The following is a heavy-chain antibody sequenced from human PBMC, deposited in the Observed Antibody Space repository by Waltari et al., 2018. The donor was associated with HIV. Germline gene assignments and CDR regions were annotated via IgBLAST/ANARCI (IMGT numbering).Heavy chain of an antibody. V-gene: IGHV3-11*01. CDR3: ARGEQSAHGPSDY. Sequence: QVQLEESGGDLVKPGGSLRLHCAASGFTFRDHYMSWMRQPPGKGLEWIAHISRGGSSTYYADSVKGRFTISRDNAKNSLYLQMLRLRAEDTAIYYCARGEQSAHGPSDYWGQGTLVTVSS. CDR1: GFTFRDHY. J-gene: IGHJ4*02. D-gene: IGHD4-17*01. CDR2: ISRGGSST.